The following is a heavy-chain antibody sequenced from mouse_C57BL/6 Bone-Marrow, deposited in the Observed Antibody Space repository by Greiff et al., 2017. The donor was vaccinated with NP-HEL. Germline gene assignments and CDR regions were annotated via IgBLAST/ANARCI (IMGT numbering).Heavy chain of an antibody. Sequence: EVMLVESGGGLVQPGGSLSLSCAASGFTFTDYYMSWVRQPPGKALEWLGFIRNKANGYTTEYSASVKGRFTISRDNSQSILYLQMNALRAEDSATYYCARYDAFYFDYWGQGTTLTVSS. CDR2: IRNKANGYTT. CDR3: ARYDAFYFDY. J-gene: IGHJ2*01. V-gene: IGHV7-3*01. CDR1: GFTFTDYY.